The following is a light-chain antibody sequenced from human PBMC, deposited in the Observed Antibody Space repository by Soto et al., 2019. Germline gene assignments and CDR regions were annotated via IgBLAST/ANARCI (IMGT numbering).Light chain of an antibody. V-gene: IGKV3-15*01. CDR3: QQYNNWPLT. Sequence: EIVMTQSPATLSVSPGERATLSCRASQSVSSNLAWYQQKPGQAPRFLIYGASTRATGIPARFSGSGSGTEFTLTISSLQSEDFAVYYCQQYNNWPLTFGGGIKVEMK. CDR2: GAS. CDR1: QSVSSN. J-gene: IGKJ4*01.